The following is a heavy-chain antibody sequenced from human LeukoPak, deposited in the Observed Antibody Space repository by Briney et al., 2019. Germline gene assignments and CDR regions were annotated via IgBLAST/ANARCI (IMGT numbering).Heavy chain of an antibody. J-gene: IGHJ4*02. V-gene: IGHV3-7*03. CDR2: VKQDGSET. Sequence: PGGSLRPSCAASGFTFSSYAMHWVRQAPGKGLEWVANVKQDGSETYYVDSLKDRFTISRDNAKNSLYLQMGSLRAEDTAIYYCARDKFPATNIPLIDFWGPGTLVTVSS. D-gene: IGHD2-2*02. CDR1: GFTFSSYA. CDR3: ARDKFPATNIPLIDF.